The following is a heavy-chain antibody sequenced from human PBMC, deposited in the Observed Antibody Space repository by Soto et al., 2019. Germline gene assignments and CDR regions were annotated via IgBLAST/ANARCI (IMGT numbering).Heavy chain of an antibody. J-gene: IGHJ6*03. V-gene: IGHV4-34*01. CDR1: GGSFSGYY. Sequence: PSETLSLTCAVYGGSFSGYYWSWIRQPPGKGLEWIGEINHSGSTNYNPSLKSRVTISVDTSKNQFSLKLSSVIAADTAVYYCARGRPLYGSGSYSYYYYFMDAWGKGTTVTVPS. CDR2: INHSGST. CDR3: ARGRPLYGSGSYSYYYYFMDA. D-gene: IGHD3-10*01.